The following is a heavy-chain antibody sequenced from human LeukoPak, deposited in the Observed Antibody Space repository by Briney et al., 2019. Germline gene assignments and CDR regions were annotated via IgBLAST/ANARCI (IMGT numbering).Heavy chain of an antibody. J-gene: IGHJ4*02. V-gene: IGHV3-7*01. Sequence: GGSLRLSCAASGFTFSSYWMSWVRQAPGKGLEWVANIKQDGSEKYYVDSVKGRFTISRDNAKNSLYLQMNSLRAEDTAVYYCARTDTAMVSVSFDYWGQGTLVTVSS. CDR1: GFTFSSYW. CDR2: IKQDGSEK. D-gene: IGHD5-18*01. CDR3: ARTDTAMVSVSFDY.